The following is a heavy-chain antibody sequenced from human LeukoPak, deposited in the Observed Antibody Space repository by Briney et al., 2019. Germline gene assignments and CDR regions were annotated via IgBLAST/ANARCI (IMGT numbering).Heavy chain of an antibody. D-gene: IGHD2-15*01. Sequence: GASVKVSYKASGYTFTDYAMHWVRQAPGQRLEWMGWINAGNNNTKYSQDFQGRVTITRDTSASTAYMELSSLRSEDMAVYYCARGIKGGKPYCSGGSCFSDDHPLFDYWGQGTLVTVSS. V-gene: IGHV1-3*03. CDR3: ARGIKGGKPYCSGGSCFSDDHPLFDY. CDR2: INAGNNNT. J-gene: IGHJ4*02. CDR1: GYTFTDYA.